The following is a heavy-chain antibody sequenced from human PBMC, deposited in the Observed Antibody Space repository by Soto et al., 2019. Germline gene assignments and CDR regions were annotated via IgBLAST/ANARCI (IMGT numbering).Heavy chain of an antibody. D-gene: IGHD3-10*01. J-gene: IGHJ6*03. CDR3: ARGRLSGYYYMDL. V-gene: IGHV3-13*01. CDR2: IGTAGDT. CDR1: GFTFSSHD. Sequence: GGSLRLSCAAAGFTFSSHDMHWVRQATGKGLEWVSTIGTAGDTYYPGSAKGRFTISRENAKNSLYLQMNSLRAGDTAVYYCARGRLSGYYYMDLWGKGTTVTVS.